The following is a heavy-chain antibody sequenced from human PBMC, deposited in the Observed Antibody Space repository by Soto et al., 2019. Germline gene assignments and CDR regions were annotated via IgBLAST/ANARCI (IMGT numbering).Heavy chain of an antibody. CDR1: GGSISSYY. CDR2: IYYSGSP. V-gene: IGHV4-59*01. CDR3: ARDVSPTY. J-gene: IGHJ4*02. Sequence: SETLSLTCTVSGGSISSYYWTWIRQPPGKGLEWIGHIYYSGSPNYNPSLKSRVTISVDTSKSQFSLKLSSVTAADTAVYYCARDVSPTYWGQGMLVTVSS.